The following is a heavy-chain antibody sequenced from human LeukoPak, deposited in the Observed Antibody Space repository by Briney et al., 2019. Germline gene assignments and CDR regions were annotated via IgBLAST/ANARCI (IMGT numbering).Heavy chain of an antibody. J-gene: IGHJ6*03. Sequence: SETLSLTCAVYGGSFSGYYWSWIRQPPGKGLEWIGEINHSGSTNYNPSLKSRVTISVDTSKNQFSLKLSSVTAADTAVYYCARLGRYGYGMSYYYYYMDVWGKGTTVTISS. D-gene: IGHD5-18*01. V-gene: IGHV4-34*01. CDR3: ARLGRYGYGMSYYYYYMDV. CDR2: INHSGST. CDR1: GGSFSGYY.